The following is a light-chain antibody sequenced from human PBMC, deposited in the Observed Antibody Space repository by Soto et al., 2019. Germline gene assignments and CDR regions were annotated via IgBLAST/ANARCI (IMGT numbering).Light chain of an antibody. J-gene: IGKJ1*01. V-gene: IGKV1-5*03. Sequence: DIKMTQSPSSLSASVGDRVTITCRASQSISSYLNWYQQKPGKAPRLLIYKASTLKSGVPSRFSGSGSGTEFTLTISSLQPDDFATYYCQHYNSYSEAFGQGTNVDI. CDR3: QHYNSYSEA. CDR1: QSISSY. CDR2: KAS.